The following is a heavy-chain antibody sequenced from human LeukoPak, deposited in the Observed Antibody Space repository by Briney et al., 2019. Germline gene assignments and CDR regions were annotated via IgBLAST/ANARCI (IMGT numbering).Heavy chain of an antibody. CDR3: ARGRRGYSYGRNDLDY. J-gene: IGHJ4*02. V-gene: IGHV4-34*01. CDR1: GGSFGGYY. Sequence: SETLSLTCAVYGGSFGGYYWSWIRQPPGKGLEWIGEINHSGSTNYNPSLKSRVTISVDTSKNQFSLKLSSVTAADTAVYYCARGRRGYSYGRNDLDYWGQGTLVTVSS. D-gene: IGHD5-18*01. CDR2: INHSGST.